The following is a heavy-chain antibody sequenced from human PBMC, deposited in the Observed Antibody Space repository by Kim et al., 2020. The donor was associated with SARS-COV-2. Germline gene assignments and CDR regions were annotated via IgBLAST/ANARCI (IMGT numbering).Heavy chain of an antibody. CDR3: ARAGANDYGDYGWFDP. Sequence: KFQGRVTITADESTSTAYMELSSLRSEDTAVYYCARAGANDYGDYGWFDPWGQGTLVTVSS. D-gene: IGHD4-17*01. J-gene: IGHJ5*02. V-gene: IGHV1-69*01.